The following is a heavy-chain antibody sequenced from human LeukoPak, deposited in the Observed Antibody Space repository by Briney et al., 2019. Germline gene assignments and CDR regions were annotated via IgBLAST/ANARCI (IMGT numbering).Heavy chain of an antibody. CDR2: INHRATT. CDR1: GGAFSGYF. D-gene: IGHD2-21*02. Sequence: SETLSLTCAVYGGAFSGYFWTWIRQSPGKGLEWIGEINHRATTDYNPSLKSRVSLSVDTSKNQFSLKLTSVTAADTAVYYCAKDRDIVVVTATPYYFDYWGQGTLVTVSS. CDR3: AKDRDIVVVTATPYYFDY. J-gene: IGHJ4*02. V-gene: IGHV4-34*01.